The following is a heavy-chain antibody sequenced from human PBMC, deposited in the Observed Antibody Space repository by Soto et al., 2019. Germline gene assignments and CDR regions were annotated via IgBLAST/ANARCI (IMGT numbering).Heavy chain of an antibody. Sequence: EVQMLESGGGLVKPGRSLRLSCVVSGFSISNYGMTWVRQAPGKGLEWVSTIRGSDGSTYYPDSVKGRFSISRDNSKNTLYLPMNSLRAEDTATYYCAKDVNYDMLAGYYYYWGQGTLVTVSS. V-gene: IGHV3-23*01. D-gene: IGHD3-9*01. CDR2: IRGSDGST. CDR1: GFSISNYG. CDR3: AKDVNYDMLAGYYYY. J-gene: IGHJ4*02.